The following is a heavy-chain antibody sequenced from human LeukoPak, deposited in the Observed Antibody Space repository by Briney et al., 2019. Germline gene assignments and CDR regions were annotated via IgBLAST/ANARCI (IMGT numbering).Heavy chain of an antibody. V-gene: IGHV3-53*01. CDR2: IYSGST. CDR1: GFTVSSNS. D-gene: IGHD4/OR15-4a*01. CDR3: ARRAGAYSHPYDY. Sequence: TGGSLRLSCTVSGFTVSSNSMSWVRQAPGKGLEWVTFIYSGSTHYSDSVKGRFIISRDNSKNTLYLQMNSLRAEDTAVYYCARRAGAYSHPYDYWGQGTLVTVSS. J-gene: IGHJ4*02.